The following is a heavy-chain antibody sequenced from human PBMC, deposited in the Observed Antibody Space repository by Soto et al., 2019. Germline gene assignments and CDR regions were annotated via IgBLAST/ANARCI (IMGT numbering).Heavy chain of an antibody. Sequence: GGSLRLSCAASGFTFSTYGMHWVRQAPGKGLEWVAVISYDGRNTYYGDSVKGRFTISRDNSKNTLYLQMNSLRAEDTAVYYCAKDESRYCTETSCYPIDYWGQGTLVTVSS. D-gene: IGHD2-2*01. CDR2: ISYDGRNT. CDR3: AKDESRYCTETSCYPIDY. CDR1: GFTFSTYG. V-gene: IGHV3-30*18. J-gene: IGHJ4*02.